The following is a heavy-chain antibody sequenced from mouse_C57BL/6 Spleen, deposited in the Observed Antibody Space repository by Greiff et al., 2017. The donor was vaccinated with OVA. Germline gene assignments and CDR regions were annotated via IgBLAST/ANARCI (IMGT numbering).Heavy chain of an antibody. D-gene: IGHD2-1*01. CDR2: ISSGSSTI. J-gene: IGHJ1*03. CDR1: GFTFSDYG. Sequence: EVQGVESGGGLVKPGGSLKLSCAASGFTFSDYGMHWVRQAPEKGLELVAYISSGSSTIYYADTVKGRFTISRDNAKNTLFLQMTSLRSEDTAMYYCARGGNSWNFDVWGTGTTVTVSS. V-gene: IGHV5-17*01. CDR3: ARGGNSWNFDV.